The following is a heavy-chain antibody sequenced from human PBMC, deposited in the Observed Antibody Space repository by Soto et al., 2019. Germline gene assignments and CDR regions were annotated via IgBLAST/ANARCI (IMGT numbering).Heavy chain of an antibody. CDR1: GYTFTSYG. J-gene: IGHJ4*02. Sequence: ASVKVSCKASGYTFTSYGISWVRQAPGQGPEWMGWISAYNGNTNYAQKLQGRVTMTTDTSTSTAYMELRSLRSDDTAVYYCARETYYYGSGSYSEADYWGQGTLVTVSS. CDR2: ISAYNGNT. CDR3: ARETYYYGSGSYSEADY. V-gene: IGHV1-18*01. D-gene: IGHD3-10*01.